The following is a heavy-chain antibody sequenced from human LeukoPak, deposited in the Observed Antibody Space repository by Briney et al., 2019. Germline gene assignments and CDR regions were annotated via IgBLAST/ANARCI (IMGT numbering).Heavy chain of an antibody. Sequence: PGGSLRLSCAASGFTFSSYTMNWVRQAPGKGLEWVSSISSSGSTTHYADSVKGRFTISRDNAKNSLYLQMNSLRVEDTAEYYCVRGDSRDYWGQGTLVTVSS. J-gene: IGHJ4*02. CDR1: GFTFSSYT. CDR2: ISSSGSTT. V-gene: IGHV3-21*01. CDR3: VRGDSRDY. D-gene: IGHD3-22*01.